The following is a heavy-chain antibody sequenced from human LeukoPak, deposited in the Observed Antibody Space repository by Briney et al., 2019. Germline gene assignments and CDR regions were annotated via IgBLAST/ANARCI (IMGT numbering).Heavy chain of an antibody. Sequence: SESLSLTCTVSGGSISGHYWGWIRQPPGKGLEWIGYIHYGGRTDYKPSLKSRLTLSVDTSRSRFSLKLRSVSGAEAAVYYCSRENYFDKWGQGTLVTVSS. V-gene: IGHV4-59*11. J-gene: IGHJ4*02. CDR2: IHYGGRT. CDR3: SRENYFDK. CDR1: GGSISGHY.